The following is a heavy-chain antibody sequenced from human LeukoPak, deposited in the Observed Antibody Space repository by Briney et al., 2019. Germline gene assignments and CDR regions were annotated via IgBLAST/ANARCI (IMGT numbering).Heavy chain of an antibody. V-gene: IGHV3-9*01. Sequence: GGSLRLSCAASGFTFDDYAMHWVRQAPGKGLEWVSGISWNSGSIGYADSVKGRFTISRDNAKNSLYLQMNSLRADDTAVYYCARHSSGWYNAFDIWGQGTMVTVSS. CDR3: ARHSSGWYNAFDI. J-gene: IGHJ3*02. CDR1: GFTFDDYA. D-gene: IGHD6-19*01. CDR2: ISWNSGSI.